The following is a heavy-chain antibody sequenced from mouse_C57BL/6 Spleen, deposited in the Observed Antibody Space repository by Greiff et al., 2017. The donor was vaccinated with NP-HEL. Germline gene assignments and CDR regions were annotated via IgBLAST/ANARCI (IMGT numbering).Heavy chain of an antibody. V-gene: IGHV1-42*01. J-gene: IGHJ3*01. CDR3: ARWDGYYVGFAY. CDR1: GYSFTGYY. D-gene: IGHD2-3*01. CDR2: INPSTGGT. Sequence: EVQLQQSGPELVKPGASVKISCKASGYSFTGYYMNWVKQSPEKSLEWIGEINPSTGGTTYNQKFKAKATLTVDKSSSTAYMQLKSLTSEDSAVDYCARWDGYYVGFAYWGQGTLVTVSA.